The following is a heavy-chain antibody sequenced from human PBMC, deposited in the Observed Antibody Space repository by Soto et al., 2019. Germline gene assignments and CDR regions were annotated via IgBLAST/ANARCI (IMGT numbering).Heavy chain of an antibody. D-gene: IGHD2-15*01. J-gene: IGHJ6*02. CDR3: ARAQYCSGGSCSTDEYYSYGMDV. V-gene: IGHV1-69*12. CDR1: GGTFSSYA. Sequence: QVQLVQSGAEVKKPGSSVKVSCKASGGTFSSYAISWVRQAPGQGLEWMGGIIPIFGTANYAQKFQGRVTRSDHEPASTASLELSSLRSADTAVYYCARAQYCSGGSCSTDEYYSYGMDVWGQGTTVTVSS. CDR2: IIPIFGTA.